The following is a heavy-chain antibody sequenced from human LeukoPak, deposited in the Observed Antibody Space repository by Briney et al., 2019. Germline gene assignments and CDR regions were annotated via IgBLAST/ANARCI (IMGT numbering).Heavy chain of an antibody. D-gene: IGHD4-4*01. Sequence: GGSLRLSCAASGFTFSSYGMHWVRQAPGKGLEWVAVISYDGSNKYYADSVKGRFTISRDNSKNTLYLQMNSLRAEDTAVYYCAKDLVVPWLQSPGAFDIWGQGTMVTVSS. CDR3: AKDLVVPWLQSPGAFDI. CDR2: ISYDGSNK. V-gene: IGHV3-30*18. J-gene: IGHJ3*02. CDR1: GFTFSSYG.